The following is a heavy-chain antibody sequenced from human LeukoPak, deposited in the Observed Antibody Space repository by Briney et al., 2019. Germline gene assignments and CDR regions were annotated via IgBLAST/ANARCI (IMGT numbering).Heavy chain of an antibody. J-gene: IGHJ4*02. CDR2: INPSGGST. D-gene: IGHD3-16*01. CDR1: GGTFSSYA. V-gene: IGHV1-46*01. Sequence: ASVKVSCKASGGTFSSYAISWVRQAPGQGLEWMGIINPSGGSTSYAQKFQGRVTMTRDTSTSTVYMELSSLRSEDTAVYYCARDMGEQQALDYWGQGTLVTVSS. CDR3: ARDMGEQQALDY.